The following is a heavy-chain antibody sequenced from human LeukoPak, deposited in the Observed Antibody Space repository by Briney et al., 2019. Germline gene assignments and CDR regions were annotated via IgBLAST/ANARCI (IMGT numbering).Heavy chain of an antibody. J-gene: IGHJ3*02. CDR3: ARHRWSTVTNDAFDI. CDR2: INPSGGST. V-gene: IGHV1-46*01. CDR1: GYTFTSYY. D-gene: IGHD4-17*01. Sequence: ASVKVSCKASGYTFTSYYMHWVRQAPGQGLEWMGIINPSGGSTSYAQKLQGRVTMTTDTSTSTAYMELRSLRSDDTAVYYCARHRWSTVTNDAFDIWGQGTMVTVSS.